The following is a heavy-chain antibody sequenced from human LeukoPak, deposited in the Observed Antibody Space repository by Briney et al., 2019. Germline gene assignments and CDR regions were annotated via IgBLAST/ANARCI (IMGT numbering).Heavy chain of an antibody. J-gene: IGHJ4*02. CDR3: ASLSYEYSSGWYLGH. D-gene: IGHD6-19*01. V-gene: IGHV4-59*01. CDR1: GGSITNYY. Sequence: PSETLSLTCTVSGGSITNYYWSWIRQPPGQGLEWIGYIYYTGSTNYNPSLKSRVAISVDTSESQFSLKLTSVTAADTATYYCASLSYEYSSGWYLGHWGQGTLVTVSA. CDR2: IYYTGST.